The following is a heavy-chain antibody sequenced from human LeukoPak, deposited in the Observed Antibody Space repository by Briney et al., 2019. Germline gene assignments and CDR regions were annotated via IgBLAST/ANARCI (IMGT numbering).Heavy chain of an antibody. CDR1: GYTFTSYD. CDR3: ARGLRWRWLQSYFDY. J-gene: IGHJ4*02. Sequence: ASVTVSFKASGYTFTSYDINWVRQAPGQGLEWMGWMNPNSGNTGYAQKFQGRVTMTRNTSISTAYMELSSLRCEDTAVYYCARGLRWRWLQSYFDYWGQGTLVTVSS. V-gene: IGHV1-8*01. CDR2: MNPNSGNT. D-gene: IGHD5-24*01.